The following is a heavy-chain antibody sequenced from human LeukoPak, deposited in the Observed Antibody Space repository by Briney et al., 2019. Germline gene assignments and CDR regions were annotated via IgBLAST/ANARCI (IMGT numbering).Heavy chain of an antibody. J-gene: IGHJ4*02. Sequence: GGSLRLSCAASGFTFSSFAMSWVRQAPGKGLERVSAISGTATTTFYADSVRGRFTISRDSSRSTLYLQMNSLRAEDTALYYCAKAGGPYNWNRFDCWGQGTLVTVSS. CDR1: GFTFSSFA. V-gene: IGHV3-23*01. D-gene: IGHD1-1*01. CDR2: ISGTATTT. CDR3: AKAGGPYNWNRFDC.